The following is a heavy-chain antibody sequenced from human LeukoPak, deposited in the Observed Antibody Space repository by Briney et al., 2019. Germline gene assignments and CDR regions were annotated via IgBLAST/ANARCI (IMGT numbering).Heavy chain of an antibody. D-gene: IGHD2-15*01. CDR2: VSCGSSSI. Sequence: GGSLRLSCAASGFTFNYAWMSWVRQAPGKGLEWVSYVSCGSSSIYYADSVKGRFTISRDNAKNSLYLQMNSLRAEDTAVYYCAREYCSGENYYSFDYWGQGTLVTVSS. V-gene: IGHV3-48*01. J-gene: IGHJ4*02. CDR3: AREYCSGENYYSFDY. CDR1: GFTFNYAW.